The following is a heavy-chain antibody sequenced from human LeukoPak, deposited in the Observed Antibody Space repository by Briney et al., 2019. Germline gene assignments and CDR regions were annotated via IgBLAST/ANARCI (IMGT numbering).Heavy chain of an antibody. J-gene: IGHJ4*02. CDR1: GFTFSSYW. Sequence: GGSLRLSCAASGFTFSSYWMSWVRQAPGKGLEWVANIKQDGSGKYYVDSVKGRFTISRDNAKNSLYLQMNSLRADDTAEYYCERGPYYDSSGYSPSPYYFDYWGQGTLVTVSS. CDR3: ERGPYYDSSGYSPSPYYFDY. D-gene: IGHD3-22*01. CDR2: IKQDGSGK. V-gene: IGHV3-7*01.